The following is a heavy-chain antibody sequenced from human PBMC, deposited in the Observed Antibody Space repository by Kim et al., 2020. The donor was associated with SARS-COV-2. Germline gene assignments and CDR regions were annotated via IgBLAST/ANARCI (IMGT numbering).Heavy chain of an antibody. J-gene: IGHJ4*02. V-gene: IGHV3-30*07. CDR2: K. Sequence: KYYEDSRKGRFTNTRDNSKNILYLKMSSRRAEDTAVYYCSRDRGSYYDYWGQGTLVTVSS. CDR3: SRDRGSYYDY. D-gene: IGHD1-26*01.